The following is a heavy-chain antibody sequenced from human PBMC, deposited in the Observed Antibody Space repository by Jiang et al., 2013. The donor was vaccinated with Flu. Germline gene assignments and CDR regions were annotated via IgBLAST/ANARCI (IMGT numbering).Heavy chain of an antibody. J-gene: IGHJ4*02. V-gene: IGHV4-34*01. CDR2: INHSGST. CDR3: ARVRRSFPRRSYYFDY. D-gene: IGHD3-16*02. Sequence: LLKPSETLSLTCAVYGGSFSGYYWSWIRQPPGKGLEWIGEINHSGSTNYNPSLKSRVTISVDTSKNQFSLKLSSVTAADTAVYYCARVRRSFPRRSYYFDYWGQGTLVTVSS. CDR1: GGSFSGYY.